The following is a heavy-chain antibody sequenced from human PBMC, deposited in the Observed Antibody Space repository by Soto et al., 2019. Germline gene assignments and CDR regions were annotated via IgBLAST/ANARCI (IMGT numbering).Heavy chain of an antibody. CDR2: ISSNGGTT. CDR1: GFTFSNYG. J-gene: IGHJ4*02. D-gene: IGHD3-10*01. Sequence: EVNLVETGGALMQPGGSLRLSCATSGFTFSNYGFSWVRQAPGKGLEWISYISSNGGTTFYADSVRGRFTVSRDNAEKSFSLEMNSLRVGDTAVYHCARTPMIRGLTDGFDFWGQGTLVTVSS. CDR3: ARTPMIRGLTDGFDF. V-gene: IGHV3-48*03.